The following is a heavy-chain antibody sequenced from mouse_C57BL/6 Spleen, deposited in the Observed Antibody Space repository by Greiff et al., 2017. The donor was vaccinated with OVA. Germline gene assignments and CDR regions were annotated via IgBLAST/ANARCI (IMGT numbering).Heavy chain of an antibody. Sequence: EVQVVESGGGLVKPGGSLKLSCAASGFTFSDYGMHWVRQAPEQGLEWVAYISRGSSTIYYADTVKGRSTISRDNAKNTLFLQMTGLGSEDTAMYCCSIEGGYWGQGTTLTVSS. CDR2: ISRGSSTI. J-gene: IGHJ2*01. CDR3: SIEGGY. CDR1: GFTFSDYG. V-gene: IGHV5-17*01.